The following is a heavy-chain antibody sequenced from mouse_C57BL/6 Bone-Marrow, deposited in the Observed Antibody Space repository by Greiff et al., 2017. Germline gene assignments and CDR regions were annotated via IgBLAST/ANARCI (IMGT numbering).Heavy chain of an antibody. J-gene: IGHJ4*01. CDR3: ARSGYGSSYGAMDY. Sequence: QVQLKESGAELVRPGTSVKVSCKASGYAFTNYLIEWVKQRPGQGLEWIGVIDPGTGGNHYNEQFNGKATLTADKSSSTAYMQLSSLTSEVSAVYFCARSGYGSSYGAMDYWGQGTSVTVSS. CDR1: GYAFTNYL. CDR2: IDPGTGGN. V-gene: IGHV1-54*01. D-gene: IGHD1-1*01.